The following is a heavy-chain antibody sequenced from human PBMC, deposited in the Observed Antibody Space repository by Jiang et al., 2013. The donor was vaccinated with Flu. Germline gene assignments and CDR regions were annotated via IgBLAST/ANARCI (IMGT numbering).Heavy chain of an antibody. CDR3: ARALIVVVPAAIAGPTDAFDI. J-gene: IGHJ3*02. D-gene: IGHD2-2*01. Sequence: EWIGYIYYSGSTYYNPSLKSRVTISVDTSKNQFSLKLSSVTAADTAVYYCARALIVVVPAAIAGPTDAFDIWGQGTMVTVSS. CDR2: IYYSGST. V-gene: IGHV4-31*02.